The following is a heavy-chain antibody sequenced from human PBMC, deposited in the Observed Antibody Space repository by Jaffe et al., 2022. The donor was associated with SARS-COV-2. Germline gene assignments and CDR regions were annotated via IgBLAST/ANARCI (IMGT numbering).Heavy chain of an antibody. D-gene: IGHD6-19*01. CDR3: ARGEVEQWLIPRHYYYYYYMDV. CDR2: ISYDGSNK. CDR1: GFTFSSYA. Sequence: QVQLVESGGGVVQPGRSLRLSCAASGFTFSSYAMHWVRQAPGKGLEWVAVISYDGSNKYYADSVKGRFTISRDNSKNTLYLQMNSLRAEDTAVYYCARGEVEQWLIPRHYYYYYYMDVWGKGTTVTVSS. J-gene: IGHJ6*03. V-gene: IGHV3-30*04.